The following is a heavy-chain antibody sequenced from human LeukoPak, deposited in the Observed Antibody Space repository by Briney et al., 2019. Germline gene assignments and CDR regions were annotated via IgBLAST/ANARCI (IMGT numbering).Heavy chain of an antibody. CDR3: ARDPGANYYDN. V-gene: IGHV1-2*02. J-gene: IGHJ4*02. D-gene: IGHD7-27*01. CDR2: INPNSGVT. Sequence: ASVKVSCKASGYTFTDYYMHWVRQAPGQGLEWMGWINPNSGVTNYARKFQGRVTMTSDTAINTSYMDLRRLTSDDTAVYYCARDPGANYYDNWGQGTLVTVSS. CDR1: GYTFTDYY.